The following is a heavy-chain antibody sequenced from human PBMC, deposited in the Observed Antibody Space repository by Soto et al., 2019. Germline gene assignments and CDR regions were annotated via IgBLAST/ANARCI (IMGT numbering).Heavy chain of an antibody. V-gene: IGHV1-18*01. CDR1: GYIMTTYG. CDR2: ISAYNDHT. D-gene: IGHD1-1*01. J-gene: IGHJ4*02. CDR3: ARGTYFDY. Sequence: QVQLVQSGTEVKKPGASVKVSCKASGYIMTTYGVSWVRQAPGQGLEWVGWISAYNDHTNYGQKFQGRVTMTTDTSTSTAYMELRSLRSDDTAVYYCARGTYFDYWGQGTLVTVSS.